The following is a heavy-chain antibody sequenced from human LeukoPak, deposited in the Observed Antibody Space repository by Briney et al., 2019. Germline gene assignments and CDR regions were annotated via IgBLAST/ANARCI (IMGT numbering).Heavy chain of an antibody. CDR1: GFTFDDYA. CDR3: AKGRYYYDSSGYDY. CDR2: ISWNSGSI. V-gene: IGHV3-9*03. Sequence: PGRSLRLSCAASGFTFDDYAMHWVRQAPGKGLEWVSGISWNSGSIGYAASVKGRFTISRDNAKNSLYLQMNSLRAEDMALYYCAKGRYYYDSSGYDYWGQGTLVTVSS. D-gene: IGHD3-22*01. J-gene: IGHJ4*02.